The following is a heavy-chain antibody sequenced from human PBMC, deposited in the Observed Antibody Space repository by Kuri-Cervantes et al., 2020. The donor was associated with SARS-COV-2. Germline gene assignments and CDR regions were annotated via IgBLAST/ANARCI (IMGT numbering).Heavy chain of an antibody. CDR1: GFTFSSYG. Sequence: GESLKISCAASGFTFSSYGMHWVRQAPGKGLEWVAFIRYDGSNKYYADSVKGRFTTSRDNSKNTLYLQMNSLRAEDTAVYYCANLPASSTIIDYWGQGTLVTVSS. CDR2: IRYDGSNK. D-gene: IGHD6-6*01. CDR3: ANLPASSTIIDY. J-gene: IGHJ4*02. V-gene: IGHV3-30*02.